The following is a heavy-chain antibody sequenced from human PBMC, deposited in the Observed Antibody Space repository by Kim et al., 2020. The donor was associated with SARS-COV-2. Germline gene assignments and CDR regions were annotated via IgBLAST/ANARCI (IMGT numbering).Heavy chain of an antibody. Sequence: SETLSLTCAVYGGSFSGYYWSWIRQPPGKGLEWIGEINHSGSTNYNPSLKSRVTISVDTSKNQFSLKLSSVTAADTAVYYCARWEWYSSGHYYFDYWGQGTLVTVSS. J-gene: IGHJ4*02. D-gene: IGHD6-19*01. CDR3: ARWEWYSSGHYYFDY. CDR1: GGSFSGYY. CDR2: INHSGST. V-gene: IGHV4-34*01.